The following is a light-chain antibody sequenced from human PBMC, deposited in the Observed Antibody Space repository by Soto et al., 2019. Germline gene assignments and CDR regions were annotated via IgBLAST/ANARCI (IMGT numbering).Light chain of an antibody. Sequence: QSALTQPASVSGSPGQSITISCTGTSSDVGSYNLVSWYQQSPGKAPKLMIYEGSERPSGVSHRFSGSKSGNTASLTISGLQTEDEADYYCCSYARSNTFVFGGGTKLTVL. CDR3: CSYARSNTFV. V-gene: IGLV2-23*03. CDR2: EGS. J-gene: IGLJ2*01. CDR1: SSDVGSYNL.